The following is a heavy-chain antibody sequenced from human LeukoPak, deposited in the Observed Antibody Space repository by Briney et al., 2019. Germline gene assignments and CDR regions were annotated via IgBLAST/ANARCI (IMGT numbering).Heavy chain of an antibody. D-gene: IGHD3-3*01. CDR3: ARGLPLYYDFWSGYYGPAWGMDV. V-gene: IGHV4-34*01. CDR1: GGSFSGYY. CDR2: INHSGST. J-gene: IGHJ6*02. Sequence: SETLSLTCAVYGGSFSGYYWSWIRQPPGKGLEWIGEINHSGSTNYNPSLKSRVTISVGTSKNQFSLKLSSVTAADTAVYYCARGLPLYYDFWSGYYGPAWGMDVWGQGTTVTVSS.